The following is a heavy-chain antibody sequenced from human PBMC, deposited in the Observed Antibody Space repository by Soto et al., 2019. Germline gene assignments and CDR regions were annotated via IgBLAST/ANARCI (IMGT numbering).Heavy chain of an antibody. Sequence: QVQLVESGGGVVQPGRSLRLSCAASGFTFSSYGMHWVRQAPGKRLEWVAVISYDGSNKYYADSVKGRFTISRDNSKNTLYLQMNSLRAEDTAVYYCAKDWIQLRHYYYYGMDVWGQGTTVTVSS. V-gene: IGHV3-30*18. J-gene: IGHJ6*02. CDR1: GFTFSSYG. CDR3: AKDWIQLRHYYYYGMDV. D-gene: IGHD5-18*01. CDR2: ISYDGSNK.